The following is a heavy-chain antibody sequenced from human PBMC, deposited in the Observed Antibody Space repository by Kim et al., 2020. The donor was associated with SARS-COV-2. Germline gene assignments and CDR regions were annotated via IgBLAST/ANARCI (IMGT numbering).Heavy chain of an antibody. CDR1: GFTFSSYS. D-gene: IGHD6-13*01. CDR3: AREHHGDGSSWTSHYYYYYGMDV. CDR2: ISSSSSYI. Sequence: GGSLRLSCAASGFTFSSYSMNWVRQAPGKGLEWVSSISSSSSYIYYADSVKGRFTISRDNAKNSLYLQMNSLRAEDTAVYYCAREHHGDGSSWTSHYYYYYGMDVWGQGTTVTVSS. J-gene: IGHJ6*02. V-gene: IGHV3-21*01.